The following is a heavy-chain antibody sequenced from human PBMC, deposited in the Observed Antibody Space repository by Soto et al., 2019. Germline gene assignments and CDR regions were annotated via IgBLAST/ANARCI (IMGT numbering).Heavy chain of an antibody. CDR1: GGSISSSSYY. CDR3: ARLHGYCISTSCYGYYGMDV. D-gene: IGHD2-2*01. J-gene: IGHJ6*02. Sequence: PSETLSLTCTVSGGSISSSSYYWGWIRQPPGKGMDWIVCISYSGSTYYNPSLKSRVTMSVDTSNNQFFLKLSSVTAADTAVYYCARLHGYCISTSCYGYYGMDVWGQGTTVTVSS. V-gene: IGHV4-39*01. CDR2: ISYSGST.